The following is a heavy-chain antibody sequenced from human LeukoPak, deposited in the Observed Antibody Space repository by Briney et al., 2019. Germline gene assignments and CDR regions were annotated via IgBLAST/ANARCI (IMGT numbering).Heavy chain of an antibody. CDR1: GGSISTYY. Sequence: SETLSLTCTVSGGSISTYYWSWIRQLPGKGLEWIGYIYYSGSTAYNPSLKSRVTISVDTSKSQFSLKLSSVTAADTAVCYCARHAPSDTTGWYYFDYWGQGTLVTVSS. CDR2: IYYSGST. D-gene: IGHD6-19*01. CDR3: ARHAPSDTTGWYYFDY. J-gene: IGHJ4*02. V-gene: IGHV4-59*08.